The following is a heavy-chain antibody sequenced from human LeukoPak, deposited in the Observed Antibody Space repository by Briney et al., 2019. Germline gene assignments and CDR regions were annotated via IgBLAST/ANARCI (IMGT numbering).Heavy chain of an antibody. Sequence: SQTLSLTCTVSGGSISSGDYYWSWIRQPPGKGLEWIGEINHSGSTNYNPSLKSRVTISVDTSKNQFSLKLSSVTAADTAVYYCARGLSRLGYYDSRKYYFDYWGQGTLVTVSS. CDR3: ARGLSRLGYYDSRKYYFDY. V-gene: IGHV4-30-4*08. D-gene: IGHD3-22*01. CDR1: GGSISSGDYY. J-gene: IGHJ4*02. CDR2: INHSGST.